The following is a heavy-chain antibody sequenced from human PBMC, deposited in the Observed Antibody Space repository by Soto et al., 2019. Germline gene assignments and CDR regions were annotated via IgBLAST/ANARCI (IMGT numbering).Heavy chain of an antibody. Sequence: SVKVSCKASGGTFSSYAISWVRQAPGQGLEWMGGIIPIFGTANYAQKFQGRVTITADKSTSTAYMELSSLRSEDTAVYYCAGYSHVKSNRRGSMDFWGQGTLVTVSS. CDR1: GGTFSSYA. J-gene: IGHJ6*02. CDR2: IIPIFGTA. D-gene: IGHD2-21*01. CDR3: AGYSHVKSNRRGSMDF. V-gene: IGHV1-69*06.